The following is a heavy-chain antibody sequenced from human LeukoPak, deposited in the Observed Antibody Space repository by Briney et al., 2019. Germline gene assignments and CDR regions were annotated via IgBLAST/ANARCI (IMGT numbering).Heavy chain of an antibody. CDR1: GFTFDDYA. CDR2: ISWNRGSI. CDR3: AKDAMTSGYAYYFDY. V-gene: IGHV3-9*01. D-gene: IGHD3-22*01. J-gene: IGHJ4*02. Sequence: GRSLRLSCAASGFTFDDYAMHWVRQAPGKGLEWVSGISWNRGSIGYADSVKGRFTISRDNAKNSLYLQMNSLRAEDTALYYCAKDAMTSGYAYYFDYWGQGTLVTVSS.